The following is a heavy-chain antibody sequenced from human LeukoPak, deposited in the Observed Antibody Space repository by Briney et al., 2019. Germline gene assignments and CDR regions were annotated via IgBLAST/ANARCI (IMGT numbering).Heavy chain of an antibody. CDR3: AGYCTNGVCYM. CDR2: IKQDGSEK. CDR1: GFTFSSYW. Sequence: PGGSLRLSCAASGFTFSSYWMSWVRQAPGKGLEWVANIKQDGSEKYYVDSVKGRFTISRDNAKNSLYLQMNSLRAEDTAVYYCAGYCTNGVCYMWGQGTLVTVSS. V-gene: IGHV3-7*01. J-gene: IGHJ4*02. D-gene: IGHD2-8*01.